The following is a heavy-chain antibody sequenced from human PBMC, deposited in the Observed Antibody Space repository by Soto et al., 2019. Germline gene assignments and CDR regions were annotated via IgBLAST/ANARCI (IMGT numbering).Heavy chain of an antibody. Sequence: QTXSLTCSISGDSVCSNTAAWNWIRSSPSRGLEWLGRTYYRSNWRHDYAVSVKSRITVNPDTSKNHFSLQLNSVTPDDTAVYYCARGVAGSGFDLWGQGTLVTVSS. CDR2: TYYRSNWRH. J-gene: IGHJ4*02. CDR3: ARGVAGSGFDL. D-gene: IGHD6-19*01. V-gene: IGHV6-1*01. CDR1: GDSVCSNTAA.